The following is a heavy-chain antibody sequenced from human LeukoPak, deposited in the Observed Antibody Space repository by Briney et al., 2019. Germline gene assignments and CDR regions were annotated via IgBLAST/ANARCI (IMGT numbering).Heavy chain of an antibody. Sequence: GESLKISCKGSGYSFTNYWIGWVRPMPGKGLDWMGIIYPGDSDTRYSPSFQGQVTVSADKSISTAYLQWSSLKASDTAMYYCATSYSSSRAFDYWGQGTLVTVSS. V-gene: IGHV5-51*01. CDR1: GYSFTNYW. CDR2: IYPGDSDT. D-gene: IGHD6-6*01. J-gene: IGHJ4*02. CDR3: ATSYSSSRAFDY.